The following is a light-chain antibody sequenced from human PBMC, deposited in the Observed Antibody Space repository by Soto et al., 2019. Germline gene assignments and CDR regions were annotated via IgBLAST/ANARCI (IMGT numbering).Light chain of an antibody. CDR3: QQYHAWPLT. CDR2: GAS. CDR1: QTIGSQ. Sequence: EIVMTQSPASLSVSPGERATLSCRASQTIGSQLAWYQQKPGQTPRLLIKGASTRATGFSGRFSGSGSGTDFTLTITNLQSEDSGVYYCQQYHAWPLTFGGGTKVEIK. J-gene: IGKJ4*01. V-gene: IGKV3D-15*01.